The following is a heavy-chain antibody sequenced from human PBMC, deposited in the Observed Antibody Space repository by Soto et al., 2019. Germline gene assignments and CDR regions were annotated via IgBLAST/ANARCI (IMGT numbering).Heavy chain of an antibody. V-gene: IGHV3-33*01. D-gene: IGHD6-19*01. CDR3: ARDQGSGYYYYGMDV. J-gene: IGHJ6*02. CDR2: IWYDGSNK. CDR1: GFTFSSYG. Sequence: VGSLRLSCAASGFTFSSYGMHWVRQAPGKGLEWVAVIWYDGSNKYYADSVKGRFTISRDNSKNTLYLQMNSLRAEDTAVYYCARDQGSGYYYYGMDVWGQGTTVTVSS.